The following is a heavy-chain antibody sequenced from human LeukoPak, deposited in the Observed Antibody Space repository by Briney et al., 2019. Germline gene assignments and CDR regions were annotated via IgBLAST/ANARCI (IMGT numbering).Heavy chain of an antibody. D-gene: IGHD3-22*01. CDR3: AREEWMIVVVHGRWFDP. Sequence: SETLSLTCTVSGGSISSYYWGWIRQPPGKGLEWIGSIYYSGSTYYNPSLKSRVTISVDTSKNQFSLKLSSVTAADTAVYYCAREEWMIVVVHGRWFDPWGQGTLVTVSS. CDR2: IYYSGST. J-gene: IGHJ5*02. CDR1: GGSISSYY. V-gene: IGHV4-39*07.